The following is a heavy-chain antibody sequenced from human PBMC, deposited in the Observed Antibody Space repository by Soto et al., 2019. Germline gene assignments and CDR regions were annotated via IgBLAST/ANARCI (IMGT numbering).Heavy chain of an antibody. J-gene: IGHJ4*02. CDR1: GGTFSSYT. D-gene: IGHD3-22*01. CDR3: ARGLHYDSISLDDY. CDR2: IIPILGIA. V-gene: IGHV1-69*02. Sequence: QVQLVQSGAEVKKPGSSVKVSCKASGGTFSSYTISWVRQAPGQGLEWMGRIIPILGIANYAPKFQGRVKITADKSPSTAYMELSSLRSEDTAVYYCARGLHYDSISLDDYWGQGTLVTVSS.